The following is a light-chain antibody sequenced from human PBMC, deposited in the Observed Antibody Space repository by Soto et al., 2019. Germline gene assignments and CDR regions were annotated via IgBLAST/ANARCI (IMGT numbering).Light chain of an antibody. CDR3: QQRDNGPPLT. CDR2: DAS. CDR1: PRIRSY. V-gene: IGKV3-11*01. Sequence: EIVLPQSPATLSLSPGERATLSCRARPRIRSYLAWDQQKPGQAHRLLIYDASSRATGVPDRFIGSRSGTECTLTINSVEPEDVAVYYCQQRDNGPPLTFGQGTRME. J-gene: IGKJ5*01.